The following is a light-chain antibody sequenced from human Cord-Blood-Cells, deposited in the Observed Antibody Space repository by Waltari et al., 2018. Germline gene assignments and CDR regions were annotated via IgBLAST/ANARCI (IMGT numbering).Light chain of an antibody. Sequence: QSVLTQPPSVSGAPGQRVTISCTGSSSNIRAGYDVHWYQQLPGTAPNLLIYGNSNRPSGVPDRFSVSNSGTSASLAITGLQAEDEADYYCQSYDSSLSGYVFGTGTKVTVL. J-gene: IGLJ1*01. CDR2: GNS. CDR1: SSNIRAGYD. CDR3: QSYDSSLSGYV. V-gene: IGLV1-40*01.